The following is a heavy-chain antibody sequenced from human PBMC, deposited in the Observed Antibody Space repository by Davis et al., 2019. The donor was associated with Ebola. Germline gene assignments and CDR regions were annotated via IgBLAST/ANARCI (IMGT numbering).Heavy chain of an antibody. D-gene: IGHD3-22*01. CDR3: AKVLPHYYDAGGDDKGDY. V-gene: IGHV3-30*18. CDR1: GISFSNYG. CDR2: ISPDGSDK. J-gene: IGHJ4*02. Sequence: GESLKISCAASGISFSNYGMFWVRQAPGKVMEWVAVISPDGSDKNYADSGKGRFTISRDNSKNTLDLQMNSLRTEDTAVYYCAKVLPHYYDAGGDDKGDYWGQGTLVTVSP.